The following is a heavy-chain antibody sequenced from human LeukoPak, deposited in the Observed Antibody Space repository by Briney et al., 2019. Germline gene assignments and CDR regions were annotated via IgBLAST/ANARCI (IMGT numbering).Heavy chain of an antibody. V-gene: IGHV4-34*01. CDR1: GGSFSGYY. Sequence: SETLSLTCAVYGGSFSGYYWSWIRQPPGKWLEWIGEINHSGSTNYNPSLKSRVTISVDTSKNQFSLKLSSVTAADTAVYYCARWGHYGPLGYWGQGTLVTVSS. CDR3: ARWGHYGPLGY. D-gene: IGHD4-17*01. CDR2: INHSGST. J-gene: IGHJ4*02.